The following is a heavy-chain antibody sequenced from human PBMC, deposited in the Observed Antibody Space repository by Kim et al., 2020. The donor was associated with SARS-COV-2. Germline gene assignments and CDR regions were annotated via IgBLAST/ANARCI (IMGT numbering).Heavy chain of an antibody. CDR3: ARRKINREGYHLPIDS. V-gene: IGHV7-4-1*02. D-gene: IGHD1-26*01. CDR2: INTYTGNP. J-gene: IGHJ4*02. CDR1: GYTFNTYA. Sequence: ASVKVSCKASGYTFNTYAINWVRQAPGQGLEWMGWINTYTGNPTFAQGFTGRFVFSLDTSVSTAYLQISSLQSEDTAVYYCARRKINREGYHLPIDSWGQGTLVTVSS.